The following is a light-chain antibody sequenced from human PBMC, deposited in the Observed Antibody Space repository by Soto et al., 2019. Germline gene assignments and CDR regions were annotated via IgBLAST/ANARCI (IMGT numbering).Light chain of an antibody. Sequence: DIQRTQSPSTLSASVGDRVTITCRASQSISSWLAWYQQKPGKAPKLLIYKASSLESGVPSRFSGSGSGTEFTLTISSLQPDDFATYYCQQYNSYSPGKYTFGQGTKLEIK. CDR2: KAS. CDR1: QSISSW. CDR3: QQYNSYSPGKYT. J-gene: IGKJ2*01. V-gene: IGKV1-5*03.